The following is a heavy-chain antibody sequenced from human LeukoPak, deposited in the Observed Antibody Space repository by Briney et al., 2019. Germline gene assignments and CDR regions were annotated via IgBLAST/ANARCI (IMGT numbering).Heavy chain of an antibody. CDR1: GDSITGSSYY. J-gene: IGHJ4*02. CDR2: MYYSGST. CDR3: ARQYYDSTGYYYFDY. V-gene: IGHV4-39*01. D-gene: IGHD3-22*01. Sequence: PSETLSLTCTVSGDSITGSSYYWGWIRQPPGKGLEWIGSMYYSGSTYSNPSLKSRVTISADTSKNQFSLKLKSVTAADTAVYYCARQYYDSTGYYYFDYWGQGTLVIVSS.